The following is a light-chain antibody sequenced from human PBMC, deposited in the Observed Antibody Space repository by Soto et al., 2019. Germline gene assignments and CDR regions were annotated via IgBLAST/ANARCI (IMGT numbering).Light chain of an antibody. CDR1: SSNIGATF. CDR2: RNN. Sequence: QSVLTQPPSASGTPGQRVTISCSGSSSNIGATFVYWYQQLPGTAPKLLIYRNNQRPSGVPDRFSGSQSGTSASLAISGVRSEDEADYYCATWDDSLSGVVFGGGTKLTVL. CDR3: ATWDDSLSGVV. V-gene: IGLV1-47*01. J-gene: IGLJ2*01.